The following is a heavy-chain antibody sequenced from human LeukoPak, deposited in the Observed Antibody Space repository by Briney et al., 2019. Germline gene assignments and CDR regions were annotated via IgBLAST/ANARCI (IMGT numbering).Heavy chain of an antibody. Sequence: PGGSLRLSCAASGFTFSNYAMSWVRQAPGKGLEWVSGISGSGGSTYYADSVKGRLTISRDNSKNTLYLQMNSLRAEDTAVYYCATPMVRGVIWYFDYWGQGTLVTVSS. J-gene: IGHJ4*02. CDR1: GFTFSNYA. CDR2: ISGSGGST. V-gene: IGHV3-23*01. CDR3: ATPMVRGVIWYFDY. D-gene: IGHD3-10*01.